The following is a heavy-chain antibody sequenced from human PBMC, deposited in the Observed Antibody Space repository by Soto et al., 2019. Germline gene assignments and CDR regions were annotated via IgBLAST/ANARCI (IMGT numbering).Heavy chain of an antibody. J-gene: IGHJ4*02. CDR1: GGSVSSYY. CDR2: IYASGST. V-gene: IGHV4-4*08. D-gene: IGHD3-22*01. Sequence: PSETMSLTCPVSGGSVSSYYWSWIRQPPGKGLEWIGYIYASGSTNYNPSLKSRVTISVDTSKNQFSLKLSSVTAADTALYYCAKGGYYYDSSGYYHFDYWGQGTLVTVSS. CDR3: AKGGYYYDSSGYYHFDY.